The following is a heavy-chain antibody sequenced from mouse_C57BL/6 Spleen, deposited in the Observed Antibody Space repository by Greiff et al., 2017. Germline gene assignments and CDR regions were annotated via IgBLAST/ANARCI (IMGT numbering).Heavy chain of an antibody. CDR1: GYTFTSYW. Sequence: QVQLQQPGAELVKPGASVKLSCKASGYTFTSYWMQWVKQRPGQGLEWIGEIDPSDSYTNYNQKFKGKATLTVDTSSSTAYMQLSSLTSEDSAVYYCARSLYYGNYAMDYWGQGTSVTVSS. D-gene: IGHD2-1*01. V-gene: IGHV1-50*01. CDR3: ARSLYYGNYAMDY. J-gene: IGHJ4*01. CDR2: IDPSDSYT.